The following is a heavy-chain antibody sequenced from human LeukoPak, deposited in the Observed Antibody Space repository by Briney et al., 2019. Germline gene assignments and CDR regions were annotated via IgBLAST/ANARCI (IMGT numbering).Heavy chain of an antibody. CDR3: VTGGSGSFYNPFDY. CDR1: GYDFVNYW. CDR2: IYPGDSDT. V-gene: IGHV5-51*01. Sequence: GESLKISCKGSGYDFVNYWIGWVRQKPGKGLEWMGIIYPGDSDTRYSPSFQGQVTISADKSISTAFLQWRSLKASDTGKYYCVTGGSGSFYNPFDYWAQGTLVIVSS. D-gene: IGHD3-10*01. J-gene: IGHJ4*02.